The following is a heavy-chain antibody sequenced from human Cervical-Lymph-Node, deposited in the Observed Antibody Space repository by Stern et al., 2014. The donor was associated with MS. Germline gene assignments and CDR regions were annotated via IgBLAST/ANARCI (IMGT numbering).Heavy chain of an antibody. CDR1: GGSNSSYY. V-gene: IGHV4-59*03. Sequence: QLQLQESGPGLVKPSETLSLTCTVSGGSNSSYYWSWSRQAPGKGLEWIGYTYYRGNTNYNPSLKSRVSMSVDPSKNQFSLKLRSVTAADTAVYYCSSSGYNGFEDYFDYWGQGALVTVSS. J-gene: IGHJ4*02. CDR2: TYYRGNT. D-gene: IGHD3-22*01. CDR3: SSSGYNGFEDYFDY.